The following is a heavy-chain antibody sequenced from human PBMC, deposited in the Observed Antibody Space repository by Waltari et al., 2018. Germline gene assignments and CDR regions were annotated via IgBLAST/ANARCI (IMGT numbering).Heavy chain of an antibody. CDR2: IYYSGST. J-gene: IGHJ5*02. Sequence: QVQLQESGPGLVKPSETLSLTCTVSGGSISSYYWSWIRQPPGNGLEWIWYIYYSGSTNYNPSLKSRGTISVDTSKNQCSLKLSSVTAADTAVYYCARYCSSTSCPNWFDPWGQGTLVTVSS. CDR1: GGSISSYY. V-gene: IGHV4-59*08. CDR3: ARYCSSTSCPNWFDP. D-gene: IGHD2-2*01.